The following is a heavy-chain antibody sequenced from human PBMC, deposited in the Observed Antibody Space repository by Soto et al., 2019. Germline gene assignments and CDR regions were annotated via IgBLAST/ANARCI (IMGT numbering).Heavy chain of an antibody. V-gene: IGHV4-30-4*01. Sequence: QVQLQESGPGLVKPSQTLSLTCTVSGGSISSGDYYWSWIRQPPGKGLEWIGYIYYSGSTYYNPSLKSRVTISVDTSKSQFSLKLSSVTAADTAVYYCARAGSTVTTWYNWFDPWGQGTLVTVSS. CDR3: ARAGSTVTTWYNWFDP. D-gene: IGHD4-17*01. J-gene: IGHJ5*02. CDR1: GGSISSGDYY. CDR2: IYYSGST.